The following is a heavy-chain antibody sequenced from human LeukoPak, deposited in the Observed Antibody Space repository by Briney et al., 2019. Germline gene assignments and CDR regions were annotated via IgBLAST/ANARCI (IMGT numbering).Heavy chain of an antibody. J-gene: IGHJ6*03. CDR3: ARNGMKRSGSYQLYYYYYMDV. CDR2: INPSGGST. Sequence: ASVKVSCKASGYTFTSYYMHWVLQAPGQGLEWMGIINPSGGSTSYAQKFQGRVTMTRDTSTSTVYMELSSLRSEDTAVYYCARNGMKRSGSYQLYYYYYMDVWGKGTTVTVSS. CDR1: GYTFTSYY. D-gene: IGHD1-26*01. V-gene: IGHV1-46*01.